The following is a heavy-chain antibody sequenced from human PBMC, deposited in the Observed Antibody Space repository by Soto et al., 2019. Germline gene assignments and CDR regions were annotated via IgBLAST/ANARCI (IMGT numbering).Heavy chain of an antibody. CDR3: ARGSIGFLKGGWFDP. CDR2: ISSTGNTI. Sequence: QVQLVESGGGLVKPGGSLRLSCAASGFTFSDYSMNWIRQVPGKGLEWVSYISSTGNTIYYADSVKGRFTISRDTANNSLYLQLNSLRAEDTAVYYCARGSIGFLKGGWFDPWGQGTLVTVSP. V-gene: IGHV3-11*01. D-gene: IGHD3-16*01. J-gene: IGHJ5*02. CDR1: GFTFSDYS.